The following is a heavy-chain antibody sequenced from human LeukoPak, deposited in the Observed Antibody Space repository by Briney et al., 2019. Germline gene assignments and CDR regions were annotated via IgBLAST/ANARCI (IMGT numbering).Heavy chain of an antibody. CDR1: GGSISSSSYY. V-gene: IGHV4-39*07. CDR3: ARGGSTSSSFDY. Sequence: SETLSLTCTVSGGSISSSSYYWGWIRQPPGKGLEWIGRIYTSGSTNYNPSLKSRVTMSVDTSKNQFSLKLSSVTAADTAVYYCARGGSTSSSFDYWGQGTLVTVSS. D-gene: IGHD2-2*01. J-gene: IGHJ4*02. CDR2: IYTSGST.